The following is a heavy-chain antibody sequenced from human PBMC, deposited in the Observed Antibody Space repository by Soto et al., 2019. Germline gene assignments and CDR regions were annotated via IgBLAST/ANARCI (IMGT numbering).Heavy chain of an antibody. J-gene: IGHJ5*02. CDR1: GGSISSGGYY. V-gene: IGHV4-31*03. Sequence: SETLSLTCTVSGGSISSGGYYWSWIRQHPGKGLEWIGYIYYSGSTYYNPSLKSRVTISVDTSKNQFSLKLSSVTAADTAVYYCARDLNCSGGSCYDPWGQGTLVTVSS. CDR3: ARDLNCSGGSCYDP. CDR2: IYYSGST. D-gene: IGHD2-15*01.